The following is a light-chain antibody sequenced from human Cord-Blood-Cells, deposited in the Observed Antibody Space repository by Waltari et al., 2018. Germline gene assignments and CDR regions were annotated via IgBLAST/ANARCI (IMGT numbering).Light chain of an antibody. Sequence: QSALTQPASVSGAPGQSITISCTGTRSDVGGYNDVSWYQQHPGKAPKLMIYDVSNRPSGVSNRFSGSKSGNTASLTISALQAEDEADYYCSSYTSSSTYVFGTGTKVTVL. J-gene: IGLJ1*01. CDR1: RSDVGGYND. CDR3: SSYTSSSTYV. CDR2: DVS. V-gene: IGLV2-14*01.